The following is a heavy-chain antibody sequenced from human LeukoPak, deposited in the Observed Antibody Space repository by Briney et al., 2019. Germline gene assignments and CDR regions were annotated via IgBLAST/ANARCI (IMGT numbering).Heavy chain of an antibody. Sequence: PGRSLILSCAASGFTFNTYGMHWARQAPGKGLEWVAVVSFDGSNEKYADSVRGRFTISRDNSKKMLYLQMNSLSREDTAVYYCVRGVGYTLLSWGQGTLVTVSS. D-gene: IGHD1-1*01. CDR3: VRGVGYTLLS. J-gene: IGHJ5*02. CDR2: VSFDGSNE. V-gene: IGHV3-30*03. CDR1: GFTFNTYG.